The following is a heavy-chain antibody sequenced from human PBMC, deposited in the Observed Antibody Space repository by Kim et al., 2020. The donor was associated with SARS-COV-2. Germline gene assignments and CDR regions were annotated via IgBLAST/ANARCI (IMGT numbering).Heavy chain of an antibody. Sequence: GGSLRLSCAASGFTFSSYGMHWVRQAPGKGLEWVAVISYDGSNKYYADSVKGRFTISRDNSKNTLYLQMNSLRAEDTAVYYCAKDGDAYAHLYYFDYWGQGTLVTVSS. V-gene: IGHV3-30*18. CDR3: AKDGDAYAHLYYFDY. D-gene: IGHD2-8*01. J-gene: IGHJ4*02. CDR2: ISYDGSNK. CDR1: GFTFSSYG.